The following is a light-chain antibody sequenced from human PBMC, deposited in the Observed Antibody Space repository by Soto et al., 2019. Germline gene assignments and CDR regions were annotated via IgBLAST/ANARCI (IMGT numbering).Light chain of an antibody. J-gene: IGKJ5*01. Sequence: IVWTQSPGTLSLSPGKRATLFCRASQSVNSRYLAWYQQKPGQAPRLLIYGASSRATGIPDRFSGSGSGTEFSLTITSLETADFSVYFCHQRYNWPRVTFGQGTRLEIK. CDR2: GAS. V-gene: IGKV3D-20*02. CDR3: HQRYNWPRVT. CDR1: QSVNSRY.